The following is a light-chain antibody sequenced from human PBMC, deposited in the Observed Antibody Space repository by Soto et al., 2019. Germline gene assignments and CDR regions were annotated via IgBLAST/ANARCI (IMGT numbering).Light chain of an antibody. CDR3: QQYDSYPLT. J-gene: IGKJ4*01. V-gene: IGKV1-5*03. CDR2: KTS. Sequence: DLQMNQSPSTLSASVGDRVTITCRASQSISSCLAWYQQKPGKAPNLLIYKTSSLESGFPSRFSGSGYGTEFTLTVNSVQPDDFATYYCQQYDSYPLTFGGGTKVEIK. CDR1: QSISSC.